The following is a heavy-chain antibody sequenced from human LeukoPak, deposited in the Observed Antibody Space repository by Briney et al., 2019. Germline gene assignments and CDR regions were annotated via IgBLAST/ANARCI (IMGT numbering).Heavy chain of an antibody. Sequence: ASVKVSRKASGYTFTGYYMHWVRQAPGQGLEWMGWINPNSGGTNYAQKFQGRVTMTRDTSISTAYMELSRLRSDDTAVYYCARDYDILTGYYRSHGYWGQGTLVTVSS. CDR2: INPNSGGT. V-gene: IGHV1-2*02. J-gene: IGHJ4*02. D-gene: IGHD3-9*01. CDR3: ARDYDILTGYYRSHGY. CDR1: GYTFTGYY.